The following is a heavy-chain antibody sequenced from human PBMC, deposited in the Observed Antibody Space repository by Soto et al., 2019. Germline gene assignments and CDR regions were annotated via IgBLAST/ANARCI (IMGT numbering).Heavy chain of an antibody. Sequence: QVQLVQSGDEVKKPGASVKVSCKASGYIFVNYGIAWVRQAPGQGLEWMGWISPYTGNTHSATKVQGRLTMTTDTSTSTASMDLGRLTSDDTAVYYCVMVDDYVTPTPQDVWGQGTTVTVSS. J-gene: IGHJ6*02. CDR1: GYIFVNYG. D-gene: IGHD3-16*01. CDR3: VMVDDYVTPTPQDV. V-gene: IGHV1-18*01. CDR2: ISPYTGNT.